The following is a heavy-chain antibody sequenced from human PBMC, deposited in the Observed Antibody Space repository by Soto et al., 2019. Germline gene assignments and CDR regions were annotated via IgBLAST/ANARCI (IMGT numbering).Heavy chain of an antibody. Sequence: EVQLLESGGGLVQPGGSLRLSCAASRFTFSSYAMSWVRQAPGKGLEWVSAISGSGGSTYYADSVKGRFTISRDNSKNTLYPQMNSLRAEDTAVYYCAKDRGEVAATSADYWGQGTLVTVSS. J-gene: IGHJ4*02. CDR2: ISGSGGST. D-gene: IGHD2-15*01. V-gene: IGHV3-23*01. CDR3: AKDRGEVAATSADY. CDR1: RFTFSSYA.